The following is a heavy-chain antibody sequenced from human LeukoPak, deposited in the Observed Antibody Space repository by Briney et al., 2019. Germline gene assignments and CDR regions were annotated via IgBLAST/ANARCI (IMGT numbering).Heavy chain of an antibody. Sequence: ASVKVSCKSSGYTFSDYYIHWVRQAPGQGLEWMGWINPNSGGTNYAQKFQGRVTMTRDTSISTAYMELSRLTSDDTAVYYCARDSDPTYYFGSGSYHSYWGQGTLVTVSS. CDR3: ARDSDPTYYFGSGSYHSY. V-gene: IGHV1-2*02. CDR1: GYTFSDYY. J-gene: IGHJ4*02. CDR2: INPNSGGT. D-gene: IGHD3-10*01.